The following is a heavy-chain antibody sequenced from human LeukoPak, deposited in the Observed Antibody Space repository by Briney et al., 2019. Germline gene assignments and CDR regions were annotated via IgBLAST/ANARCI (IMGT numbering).Heavy chain of an antibody. V-gene: IGHV3-11*01. J-gene: IGHJ4*02. Sequence: PGGSLRLSCAASGFTFSDYYMSWIRQAPGKGLEWVSYISSSGSTIYYADSVKGRFTISRDNAKNSLYLQTNSLRAEDTAVYYCARGTEIRYFDWSRENSIVDYWGQGTLVTVSS. D-gene: IGHD3-9*01. CDR3: ARGTEIRYFDWSRENSIVDY. CDR1: GFTFSDYY. CDR2: ISSSGSTI.